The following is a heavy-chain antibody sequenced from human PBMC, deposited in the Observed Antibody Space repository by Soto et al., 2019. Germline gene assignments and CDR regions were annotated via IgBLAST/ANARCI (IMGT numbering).Heavy chain of an antibody. CDR3: AKGRGLPSEFDY. V-gene: IGHV3-23*01. CDR1: GFTFSDYA. CDR2: FSNTGGGT. J-gene: IGHJ4*02. Sequence: SLRLSCAASGFTFSDYAMSWVRQAPGKGLEWVSVFSNTGGGTYYAASVKGRFTISRDNSKNMLYLQMTSLRAEDTAVYYCAKGRGLPSEFDYWGQGTLVTVSS.